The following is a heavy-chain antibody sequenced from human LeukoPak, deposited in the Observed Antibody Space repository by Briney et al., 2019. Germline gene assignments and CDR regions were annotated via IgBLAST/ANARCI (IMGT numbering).Heavy chain of an antibody. CDR1: GLTVSSNY. CDR3: ASRRDGYNSNF. CDR2: IDIGGRT. J-gene: IGHJ4*02. D-gene: IGHD5-24*01. Sequence: GGSLRLSCVASGLTVSSNYMSWVRQAPGKGLECVSVIDIGGRTYYADSVKGRFTISRDNSKNTLYVQMNSLRAEDTAVYYCASRRDGYNSNFWGQGTLVTVSS. V-gene: IGHV3-53*01.